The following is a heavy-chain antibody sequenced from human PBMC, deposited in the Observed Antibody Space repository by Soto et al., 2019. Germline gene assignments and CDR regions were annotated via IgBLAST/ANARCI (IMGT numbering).Heavy chain of an antibody. V-gene: IGHV3-11*05. CDR3: ARDHYGPGWFDP. J-gene: IGHJ5*02. CDR2: ISSSSSYT. Sequence: QVQLVESGGGLVKPGGSLRLSFAASGFTFSDYYMSWIRQAPGKGLEWVSYISSSSSYTNYAESVQGRFTISRDNATNSLYLQMNSLRAEDTAVYYCARDHYGPGWFDPWGQGTLVTVSS. D-gene: IGHD3-10*01. CDR1: GFTFSDYY.